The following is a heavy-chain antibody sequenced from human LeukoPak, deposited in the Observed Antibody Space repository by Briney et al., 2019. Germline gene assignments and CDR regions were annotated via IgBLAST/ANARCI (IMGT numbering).Heavy chain of an antibody. V-gene: IGHV3-48*03. CDR2: ISSSGSTI. CDR3: ARGPWLVFDY. J-gene: IGHJ4*02. Sequence: PGGSLRLSCAASGFTFSSYEINWVRQAPGKGLEWVSYISSSGSTIYYADSVKGRFTISRDNAKNSLYLQMNSLRAEDTAVYYCARGPWLVFDYWGQGTLVTVSS. D-gene: IGHD6-19*01. CDR1: GFTFSSYE.